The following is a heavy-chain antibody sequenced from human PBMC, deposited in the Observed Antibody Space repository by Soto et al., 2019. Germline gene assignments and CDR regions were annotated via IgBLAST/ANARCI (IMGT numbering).Heavy chain of an antibody. J-gene: IGHJ4*02. CDR3: AKDHPYCSGGSCYSAGFGYYFDY. Sequence: PGGSLRLSCAASGFTFSSYAMSWVRQAPGKGLEWVSAINGSGGSTYYADSVKGRFTISRDNSKNTLYLQMNSLRAEDTAVYYCAKDHPYCSGGSCYSAGFGYYFDYWGQGTLVTVSS. D-gene: IGHD2-15*01. V-gene: IGHV3-23*01. CDR2: INGSGGST. CDR1: GFTFSSYA.